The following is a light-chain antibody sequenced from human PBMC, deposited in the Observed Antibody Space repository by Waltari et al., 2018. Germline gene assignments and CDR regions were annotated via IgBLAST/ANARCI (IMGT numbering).Light chain of an antibody. J-gene: IGLJ2*01. V-gene: IGLV3-25*03. Sequence: SYELTQPPSVSVSPGQTATITCSGDALPKQYAYWYQQKPGQAPLLLISQDTNRPSKIPDRFSGSSSGTTVTLTISGVQAEDEADYYCQSADSSGTYVVFGGGTKLTVL. CDR1: ALPKQY. CDR2: QDT. CDR3: QSADSSGTYVV.